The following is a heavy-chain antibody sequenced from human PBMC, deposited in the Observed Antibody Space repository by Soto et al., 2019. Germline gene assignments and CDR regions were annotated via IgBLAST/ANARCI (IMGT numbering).Heavy chain of an antibody. CDR1: GGTFSSYA. CDR2: IIPIFGTA. J-gene: IGHJ6*02. Sequence: QVQLVQSGAEVKKPGSSVKVSRKASGGTFSSYAISWVRQAPGQGLEWMGGIIPIFGTANYAQKFQGRVKITADKSTSTAYMELSSLRSEDTAVYYCARDHFRSISARFGMDVWGQGTTVTVSS. CDR3: ARDHFRSISARFGMDV. D-gene: IGHD6-6*01. V-gene: IGHV1-69*06.